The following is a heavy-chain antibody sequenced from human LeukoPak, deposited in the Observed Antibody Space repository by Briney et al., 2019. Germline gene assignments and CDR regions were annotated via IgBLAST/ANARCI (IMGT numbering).Heavy chain of an antibody. CDR1: GYTFTSYG. CDR3: ARGPDYGGNSQSDY. D-gene: IGHD4-23*01. J-gene: IGHJ4*02. V-gene: IGHV1-18*01. Sequence: ASVTVSCKASGYTFTSYGISWVRQAPGQGLEWMGWISAYNGNTNYAQKLQGRVTMTTDTSTGTAYMELRSLRSDDTAVYYCARGPDYGGNSQSDYWGQGTLVTVSS. CDR2: ISAYNGNT.